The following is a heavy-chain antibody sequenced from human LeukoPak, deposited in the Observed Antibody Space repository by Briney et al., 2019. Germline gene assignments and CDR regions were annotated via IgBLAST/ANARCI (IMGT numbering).Heavy chain of an antibody. CDR2: FDPEDGET. Sequence: ASVKVSCKVSGYTFTQLSIHWVRQAPGKGLEWMGGFDPEDGETIYAQQFQGGLTMTEDTSTDTAYMEVSSLTTEDTAVYYCATEANGYFLYWGQGTLVTVSS. V-gene: IGHV1-24*01. D-gene: IGHD3-22*01. J-gene: IGHJ4*02. CDR3: ATEANGYFLY. CDR1: GYTFTQLS.